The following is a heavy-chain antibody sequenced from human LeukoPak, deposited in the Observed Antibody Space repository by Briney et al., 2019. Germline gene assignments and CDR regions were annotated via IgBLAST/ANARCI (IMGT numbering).Heavy chain of an antibody. Sequence: SETLSLTCTVSGGSISSYYWSWIRQPPGKGLEWIGYIYYSGSTNYNPSLRSRVTISVDTSKNQFSLKLSSVTAADTAVYYCARDHRFGEYLFDIWGQGTMVTVSS. V-gene: IGHV4-59*01. D-gene: IGHD3-10*01. CDR2: IYYSGST. CDR1: GGSISSYY. CDR3: ARDHRFGEYLFDI. J-gene: IGHJ3*02.